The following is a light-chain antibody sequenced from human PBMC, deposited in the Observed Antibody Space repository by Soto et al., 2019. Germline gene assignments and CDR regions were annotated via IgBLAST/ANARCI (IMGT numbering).Light chain of an antibody. CDR2: ATS. V-gene: IGKV3-20*01. J-gene: IGKJ1*01. Sequence: EIVLTQSPGTLSLSPGERASLSCRASQRVSRNYLAWYQQKPGQAPRLLMFATSNRATGIPDRFGGSGSGTDFSLTIRGLEPEDFAMYYCQYCGPSRTFGQGTKVEI. CDR1: QRVSRNY. CDR3: QYCGPSRT.